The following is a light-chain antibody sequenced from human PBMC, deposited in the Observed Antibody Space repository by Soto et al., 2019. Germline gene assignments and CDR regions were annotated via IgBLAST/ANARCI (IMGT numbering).Light chain of an antibody. CDR2: DAS. Sequence: EIVLTQSPGTLSLSPGERATLSCRASQTITTLAWYQRKPGQAPRLLIYDASNRATGIPARFSGSGSGTDFTLTISSLEPEDFAVYYCQQRSNWPITFGQGTRLEIK. CDR1: QTITT. CDR3: QQRSNWPIT. V-gene: IGKV3-11*01. J-gene: IGKJ5*01.